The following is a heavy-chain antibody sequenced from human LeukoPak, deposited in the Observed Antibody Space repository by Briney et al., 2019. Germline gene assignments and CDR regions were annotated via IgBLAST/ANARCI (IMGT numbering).Heavy chain of an antibody. V-gene: IGHV4-34*01. Sequence: SETLSLTCAVYGGSFSGYYWSWIRQPPGKGLEWIVEINHSGSTNYNPSVKSRVTISVDTSKNQFSLKLSSVTAADTAVYYCARRAGLYSSGWYKLQPYAFHIWGQGTMVTVSS. J-gene: IGHJ3*02. D-gene: IGHD6-19*01. CDR3: ARRAGLYSSGWYKLQPYAFHI. CDR2: INHSGST. CDR1: GGSFSGYY.